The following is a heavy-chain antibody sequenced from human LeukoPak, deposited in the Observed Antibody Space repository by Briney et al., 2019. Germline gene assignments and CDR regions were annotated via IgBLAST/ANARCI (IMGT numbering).Heavy chain of an antibody. D-gene: IGHD3-10*01. V-gene: IGHV4-4*02. CDR1: GDPITSANW. J-gene: IGHJ4*02. CDR3: ASLWFGDFHY. CDR2: ISHSGAT. Sequence: PSETLSLTCAVSGDPITSANWWSWVRQSPGKGLEWIGEISHSGATNHNPSLKSRVTMSVDTSNNHFSLRLTSVTAADTAVYYCASLWFGDFHYWGQGILVTVSS.